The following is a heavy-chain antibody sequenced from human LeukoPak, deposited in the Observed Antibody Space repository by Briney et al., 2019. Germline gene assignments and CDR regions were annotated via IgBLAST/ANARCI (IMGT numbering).Heavy chain of an antibody. CDR2: VSGSGGST. J-gene: IGHJ3*02. D-gene: IGHD4-17*01. V-gene: IGHV3-23*01. CDR1: GFTFSGYA. CDR3: AKAPHDYGDYLAAFDI. Sequence: PGGSLRLARAASGFTFSGYATSWGPHAPGKGLEWGSGVSGSGGSTYYADSVKGRFTISRDNSKNTLYLQMNSLRAEDTAVYYCAKAPHDYGDYLAAFDIWGQGTMVTVSS.